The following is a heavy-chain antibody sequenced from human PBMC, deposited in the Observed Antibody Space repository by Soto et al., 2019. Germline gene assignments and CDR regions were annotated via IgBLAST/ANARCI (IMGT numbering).Heavy chain of an antibody. J-gene: IGHJ4*01. CDR1: GFTFSSYG. CDR3: ENDLLLVRYYYDY. D-gene: IGHD2-8*01. V-gene: IGHV3-30*18. CDR2: ISYDGSNK. Sequence: QVQLVESGGGVVQPGRSLRLSCSASGFTFSSYGMHWVRQAPGKGLEWVAAISYDGSNKYYADSVKGRFTISRDNSKHTLYLHMNSPRSEDTAVYNCENDLLLVRYYYDYCGHGTLVTVSS.